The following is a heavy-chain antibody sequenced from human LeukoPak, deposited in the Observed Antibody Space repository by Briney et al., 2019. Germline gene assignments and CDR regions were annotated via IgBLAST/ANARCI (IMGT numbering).Heavy chain of an antibody. CDR1: GFTVSSNQ. V-gene: IGHV3-23*01. CDR2: ISGSGGST. Sequence: PGGSLRLSCAASGFTVSSNQMSWVRQAPGKGLEWVSAISGSGGSTYYADSVKGRFTISRDNSKNTLYLQMNSLRAEDTAVYYCAKDSIRYSGSYISLDAFDIWGQGTMVTVSS. J-gene: IGHJ3*02. D-gene: IGHD1-26*01. CDR3: AKDSIRYSGSYISLDAFDI.